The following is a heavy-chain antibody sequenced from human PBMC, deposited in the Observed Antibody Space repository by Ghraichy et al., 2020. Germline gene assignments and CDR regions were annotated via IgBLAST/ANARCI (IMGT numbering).Heavy chain of an antibody. CDR2: MKQDGSEI. J-gene: IGHJ5*02. Sequence: LSLTCAASGFTFTHYWMAWVRQPPGKGLEWVANMKQDGSEIYYVDSVKGRFTISRDNAKNSLYLQMNSLRADDTAVYYCARRAGNTVDHWGQGTLVTISS. CDR3: ARRAGNTVDH. CDR1: GFTFTHYW. V-gene: IGHV3-7*01.